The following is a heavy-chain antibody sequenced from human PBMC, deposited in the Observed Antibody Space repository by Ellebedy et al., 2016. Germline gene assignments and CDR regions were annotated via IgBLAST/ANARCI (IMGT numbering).Heavy chain of an antibody. CDR3: ARDPGIAVAGTWNWLDP. CDR2: FIPPFGTS. Sequence: SVKVSCXASGGTFSSYSISWVRQAPGQGLEWMGGFIPPFGTSNYAQKFQGRVTITADESTSTAYMELSSLRSDDTAIYYCARDPGIAVAGTWNWLDPWGQGILVTVSS. V-gene: IGHV1-69*13. D-gene: IGHD6-19*01. CDR1: GGTFSSYS. J-gene: IGHJ5*02.